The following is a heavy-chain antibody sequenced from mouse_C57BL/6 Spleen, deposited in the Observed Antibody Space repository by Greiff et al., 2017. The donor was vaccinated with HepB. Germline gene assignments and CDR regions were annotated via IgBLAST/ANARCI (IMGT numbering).Heavy chain of an antibody. J-gene: IGHJ2*01. CDR3: AREDYGGADY. Sequence: QVQLQQSGPELVKPGASVKISCKASGYAFSSSWMNWVKQRPGKGLEWIGRIYPGDGDTNYNGKFKGKATLTADKSSSTAYMQLSSLTSEDSAVYSCAREDYGGADYWGQGTTLTVSS. CDR2: IYPGDGDT. V-gene: IGHV1-82*01. D-gene: IGHD2-4*01. CDR1: GYAFSSSW.